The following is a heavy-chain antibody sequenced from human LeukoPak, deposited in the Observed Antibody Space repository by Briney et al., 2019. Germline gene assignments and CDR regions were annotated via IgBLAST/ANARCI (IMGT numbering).Heavy chain of an antibody. CDR1: GGTFSSYT. CDR2: IIPIFGTA. D-gene: IGHD2-21*02. J-gene: IGHJ6*03. CDR3: ARTHIVVVTANYYMDV. Sequence: SVKVSCKASGGTFSSYTISWVRQAPGQGLEWMGRIIPIFGTANYAQKFQGRVTITTDESTSTAYMELSSLRSEDTAVYYCARTHIVVVTANYYMDVWGKGTTVTVSS. V-gene: IGHV1-69*05.